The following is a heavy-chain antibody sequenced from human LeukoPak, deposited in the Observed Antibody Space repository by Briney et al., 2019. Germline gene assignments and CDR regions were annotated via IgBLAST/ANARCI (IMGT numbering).Heavy chain of an antibody. J-gene: IGHJ4*02. CDR3: ARLSTGGSSFDY. D-gene: IGHD2-15*01. Sequence: ASVKVSCKASGYTFTSYAMHWVRQAPGQRLEWMGWINAGNGNTKYSQKFQGRVTITRDTSASTAYMELSSLRSEDTAVYYCARLSTGGSSFDYWGQGTLVTVSS. V-gene: IGHV1-3*01. CDR2: INAGNGNT. CDR1: GYTFTSYA.